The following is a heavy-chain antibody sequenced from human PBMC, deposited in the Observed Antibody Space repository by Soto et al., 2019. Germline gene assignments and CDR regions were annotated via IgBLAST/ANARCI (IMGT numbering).Heavy chain of an antibody. CDR3: AREIVTAGGNNYFDP. CDR2: VYHTGDT. D-gene: IGHD2-21*02. J-gene: IGHJ5*02. Sequence: SETLSLTCGVSGGTVASSHWWSSVRQSPSRGLERLGNVYHTGDTNFNPSLQSRVTFSVDKSNNQFSLRLTPLTAADTAVYFCAREIVTAGGNNYFDPWCPGTLVTVSS. CDR1: GGTVASSHW. V-gene: IGHV4-4*02.